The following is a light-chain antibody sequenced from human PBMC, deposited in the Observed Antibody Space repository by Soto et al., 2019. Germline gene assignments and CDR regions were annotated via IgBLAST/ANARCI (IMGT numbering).Light chain of an antibody. V-gene: IGKV3-20*01. CDR3: QQYGSSALT. CDR1: QSVSSSY. CDR2: GAS. J-gene: IGKJ4*01. Sequence: ESVLTQSPGTLSLSPGERDTLSCRASQSVSSSYLAWYQQKPGQAPRLLIYGASSRATGIPDRFSGSGSGTDFTLTISRLEPEDFALYYCQQYGSSALTFGGGTKVDIK.